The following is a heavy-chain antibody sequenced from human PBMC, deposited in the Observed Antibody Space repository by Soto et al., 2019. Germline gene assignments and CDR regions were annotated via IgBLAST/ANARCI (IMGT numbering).Heavy chain of an antibody. Sequence: QVQLVQSGAEVKKPGASVKVSCKASGYTFASYVISWVRQAPGQGLEWMGWISAYNGNTNYAQKLQGRVTMTTDTSTSTAYMELRSLRSDDTAVYYCASYREQLVLYGMDVWGQGTTVTVSS. D-gene: IGHD6-13*01. CDR1: GYTFASYV. CDR3: ASYREQLVLYGMDV. CDR2: ISAYNGNT. J-gene: IGHJ6*02. V-gene: IGHV1-18*01.